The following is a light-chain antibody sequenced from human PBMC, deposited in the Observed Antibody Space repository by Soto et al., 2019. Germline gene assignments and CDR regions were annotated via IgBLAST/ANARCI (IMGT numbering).Light chain of an antibody. CDR2: GAS. CDR1: QSVSSSY. CDR3: QQYCRSPFT. J-gene: IGKJ5*01. V-gene: IGKV3-20*01. Sequence: DIGMTQSPGTLSLSPGERATLSCRASQSVSSSYLAWHQQQPGKAPRLLIYGASSRTTGIPGRFSGSGSTTDFALTISRLEPEDCSVCYCQQYCRSPFTFGQGTRLDIK.